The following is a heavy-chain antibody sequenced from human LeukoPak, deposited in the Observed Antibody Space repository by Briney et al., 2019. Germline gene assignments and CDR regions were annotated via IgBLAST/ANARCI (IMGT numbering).Heavy chain of an antibody. V-gene: IGHV4-39*07. CDR1: GGSISSSSYY. CDR3: ARVPHSRRVVAATNWFDP. J-gene: IGHJ5*02. Sequence: SETLSLTCTVSGGSISSSSYYWGWIRQPPGKGLEWIGSIYYSGSTNYNPSLKSRVTISVDTSKNQFSLKLSSVTAADTAVYYCARVPHSRRVVAATNWFDPWGQGTLVTVSS. CDR2: IYYSGST. D-gene: IGHD2-15*01.